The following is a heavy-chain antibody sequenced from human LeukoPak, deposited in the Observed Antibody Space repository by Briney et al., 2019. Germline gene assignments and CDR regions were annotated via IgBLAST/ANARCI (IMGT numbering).Heavy chain of an antibody. CDR2: MNPNSGNT. J-gene: IGHJ6*03. CDR3: ARGASSGLRYFDWLLSDYYYYMDV. V-gene: IGHV1-8*02. D-gene: IGHD3-9*01. CDR1: GGTFSSYA. Sequence: ASVKVSCKASGGTFSSYAISWVRQATGQGLEWMGWMNPNSGNTGYAQKFQGRVTMTRNTSISTAYMELSSLRSEDTAVYYCARGASSGLRYFDWLLSDYYYYMDVWGKGTTVTISS.